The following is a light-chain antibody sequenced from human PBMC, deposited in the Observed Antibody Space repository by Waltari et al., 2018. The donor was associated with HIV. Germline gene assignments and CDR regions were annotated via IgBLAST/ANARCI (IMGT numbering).Light chain of an antibody. J-gene: IGKJ1*01. CDR2: WAS. CDR3: QQYDSSPRR. V-gene: IGKV4-1*01. CDR1: QSLLYRSNNENF. Sequence: DIVMTQSPDSLAVSLGERATINCKSSQSLLYRSNNENFLAWYQQKPGQPPKLLIYWASTRDSGVPDRVSGSGSGTDFSLTISSLQAEDVAVYYCQQYDSSPRRFGQGTKVEIK.